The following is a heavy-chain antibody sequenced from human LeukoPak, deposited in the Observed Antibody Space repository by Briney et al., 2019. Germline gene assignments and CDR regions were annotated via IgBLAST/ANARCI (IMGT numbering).Heavy chain of an antibody. Sequence: SETLSLTCTVSGGSISSYYWSWIRQPAGKGLEWIGRIYTSGSTNYNPSLKSRVTMSVDTSKNQFSLKLSSVTAADTAVYYCARGSCSGGSCYWEYYYYYYYMDVWGKGTTVTVSS. V-gene: IGHV4-4*07. D-gene: IGHD2-15*01. CDR3: ARGSCSGGSCYWEYYYYYYYMDV. CDR2: IYTSGST. CDR1: GGSISSYY. J-gene: IGHJ6*03.